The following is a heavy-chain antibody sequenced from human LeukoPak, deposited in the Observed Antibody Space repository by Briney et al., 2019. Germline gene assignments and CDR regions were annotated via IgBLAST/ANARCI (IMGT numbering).Heavy chain of an antibody. V-gene: IGHV1-8*02. CDR2: MNPNSGNT. CDR3: ARGPSWFDP. J-gene: IGHJ5*02. CDR1: GGTFSSYA. Sequence: GASVKVSCKASGGTFSSYAISWVRQATGQGLEWMGWMNPNSGNTGYAQKFQGRVTMTRNTSISTAYMELSSLRSEDTAVYYCARGPSWFDPWGQGTLVTVSS.